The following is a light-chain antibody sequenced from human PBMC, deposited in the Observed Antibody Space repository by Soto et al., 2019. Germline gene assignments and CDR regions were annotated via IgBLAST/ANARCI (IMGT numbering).Light chain of an antibody. J-gene: IGKJ1*01. CDR1: QSVSSSY. CDR3: QQYGSSPQT. V-gene: IGKV3D-20*01. CDR2: DAS. Sequence: ELVLTQSPATLSLSPGERATLSCGASQSVSSSYLAWYQQKPGLAPRLLIYDASSRDTGIPDRFSGSGSGTDFTLTISRLEPEAFAVYDCQQYGSSPQTFGQGTKVEIK.